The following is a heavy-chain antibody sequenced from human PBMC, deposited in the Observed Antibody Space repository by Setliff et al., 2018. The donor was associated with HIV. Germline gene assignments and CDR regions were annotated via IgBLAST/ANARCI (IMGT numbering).Heavy chain of an antibody. CDR1: GFSCSTHS. Sequence: PGGSLRLSCAAYGFSCSTHSMHWVRQAPGKGLEWVAYMTSDSRTIYYADSVTGRITISRDNAKNSLYLQRNSLRADDTAIYYCARGGASSLPRDYWGHGTLVTVSS. CDR2: MTSDSRTI. J-gene: IGHJ4*01. CDR3: ARGGASSLPRDY. D-gene: IGHD6-13*01. V-gene: IGHV3-48*04.